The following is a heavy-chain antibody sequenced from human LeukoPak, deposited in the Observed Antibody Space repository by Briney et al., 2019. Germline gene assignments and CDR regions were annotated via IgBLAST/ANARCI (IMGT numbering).Heavy chain of an antibody. V-gene: IGHV1-69*13. CDR3: ARASSSTVTPTLPHYYYGMDV. J-gene: IGHJ6*02. CDR1: GGTFSSYA. D-gene: IGHD4-11*01. Sequence: SVKVSCKASGGTFSSYAISWVRQAPGQGLEWMGGIIPIFGTANYAQEFQGRVTITADESTSTAYMELSSLRSEDTAVYYCARASSSTVTPTLPHYYYGMDVWGQGTTVTVSS. CDR2: IIPIFGTA.